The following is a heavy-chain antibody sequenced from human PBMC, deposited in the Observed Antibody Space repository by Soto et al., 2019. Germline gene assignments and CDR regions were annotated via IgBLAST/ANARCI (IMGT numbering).Heavy chain of an antibody. CDR2: IYYSGRT. J-gene: IGHJ4*02. D-gene: IGHD3-3*01. CDR3: ASLPQKTNYDFWSGHYTPIIAY. V-gene: IGHV4-39*01. CDR1: GGSISSSSYY. Sequence: SETLSLTCTVSGGSISSSSYYWGWIRQPPGKGLEWIGSIYYSGRTYYNPSLKSRVTISVDTSKNQFSLKLSSVTAADTAVYYCASLPQKTNYDFWSGHYTPIIAYWGKGPLLTVS.